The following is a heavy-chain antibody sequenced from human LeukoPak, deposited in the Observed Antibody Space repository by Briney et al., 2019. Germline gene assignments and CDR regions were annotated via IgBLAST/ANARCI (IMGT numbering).Heavy chain of an antibody. D-gene: IGHD6-6*01. Sequence: NPSETLSLTWTVSGYSISSVYYWGCIRQPPGKGLAWIGRIYHSGSTYYNPSLKSRLTLSIDTSNNQFSLSLSSVTAADTAVYYCARGVARSSKFHFSYYFDYWGQGNLVTVSS. CDR3: ARGVARSSKFHFSYYFDY. V-gene: IGHV4-38-2*02. CDR2: IYHSGST. J-gene: IGHJ4*02. CDR1: GYSISSVYY.